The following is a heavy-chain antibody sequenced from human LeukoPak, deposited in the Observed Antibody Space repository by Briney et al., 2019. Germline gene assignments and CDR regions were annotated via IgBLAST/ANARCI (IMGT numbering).Heavy chain of an antibody. D-gene: IGHD4-17*01. V-gene: IGHV3-23*01. CDR1: GFTFSSYA. Sequence: GGSLRLSCAASGFTFSSYAMSWVRQAPGKGLEWVSAISGSGGSTYYADSVKGRFTISRDNSKNTMFLQMNSLRAEDTALYYCARATDDYGSTSFILSVYWGQGTLVTVSS. CDR3: ARATDDYGSTSFILSVY. J-gene: IGHJ4*02. CDR2: ISGSGGST.